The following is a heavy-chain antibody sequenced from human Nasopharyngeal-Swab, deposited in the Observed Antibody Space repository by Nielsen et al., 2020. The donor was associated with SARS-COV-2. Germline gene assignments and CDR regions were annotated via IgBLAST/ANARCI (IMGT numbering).Heavy chain of an antibody. CDR3: ARGPRLLRFLEWLFSLDAFDI. Sequence: GESLKISCAASGFTFSSYGMHWVRQAPGKGLEWVAVIRYDGSNKYYADSVKGRFTISRDNSKNTLYLQMNSLRAEDTAVYYCARGPRLLRFLEWLFSLDAFDIWGQGTMVTVSS. D-gene: IGHD3-3*01. CDR1: GFTFSSYG. V-gene: IGHV3-33*01. CDR2: IRYDGSNK. J-gene: IGHJ3*02.